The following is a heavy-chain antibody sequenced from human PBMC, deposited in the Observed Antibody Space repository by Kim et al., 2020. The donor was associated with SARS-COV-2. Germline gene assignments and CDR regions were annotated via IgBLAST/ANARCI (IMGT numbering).Heavy chain of an antibody. Sequence: GGSLRLSCAASGFTFSSYAMHWVRQAPGKGLEWVAVISYDGSNKYYADSVKGRFTISRDNSKNTLYLQMNSLRAEDTAVYYCARDLGAVADGNGYYWGQGTLVTVSS. CDR1: GFTFSSYA. CDR2: ISYDGSNK. V-gene: IGHV3-30*04. J-gene: IGHJ4*02. D-gene: IGHD6-19*01. CDR3: ARDLGAVADGNGYY.